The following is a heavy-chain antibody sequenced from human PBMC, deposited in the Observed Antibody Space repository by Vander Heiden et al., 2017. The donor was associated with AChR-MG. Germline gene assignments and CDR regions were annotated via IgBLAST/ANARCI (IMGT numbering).Heavy chain of an antibody. CDR3: ARVGMPTVTTGSFDI. CDR1: GFTSSGYG. Sequence: QVQPVDPGGGVVQPARSLRLTCVASGFTSSGYGMHWVRQAPGKGLEWVAVIWYDGSNKYYADSVKGRFTISRDKSKNTLDLQMNSLRAEDTAVYYCARVGMPTVTTGSFDIWGQGTMVTVSS. V-gene: IGHV3-33*01. CDR2: IWYDGSNK. D-gene: IGHD4-17*01. J-gene: IGHJ3*02.